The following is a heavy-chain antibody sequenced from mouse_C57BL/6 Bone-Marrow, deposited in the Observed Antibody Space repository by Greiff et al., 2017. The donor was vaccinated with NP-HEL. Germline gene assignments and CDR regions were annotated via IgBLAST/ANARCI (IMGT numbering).Heavy chain of an antibody. Sequence: EVKLMESGGGLVQPGGSLSLSCAASGFTFTDYYMSWVRQPPGKALEWLGFIRNKANGYTTEYSESVKGRFTIFRDNSQCILYLQINALRAEDSATYYCARYRHYYGSIDPHYAMDYWGQGTSVTGSS. D-gene: IGHD1-1*01. CDR3: ARYRHYYGSIDPHYAMDY. V-gene: IGHV7-3*01. CDR2: IRNKANGYTT. J-gene: IGHJ4*01. CDR1: GFTFTDYY.